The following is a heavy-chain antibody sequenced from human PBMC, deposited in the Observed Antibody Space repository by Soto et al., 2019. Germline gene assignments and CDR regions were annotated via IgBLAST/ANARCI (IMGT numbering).Heavy chain of an antibody. V-gene: IGHV1-69*04. Sequence: QVQLVQSGAEVTKPGSSVKVSCKASGGTFSSYTINWVRQAPGQGLEWMGMIIPSLGIANYAQKFQARVTITADKSTSTAYMELSSLRAEDTAVYYCARGRGGRGDYWGQGTLVTVSS. J-gene: IGHJ4*02. CDR3: ARGRGGRGDY. CDR1: GGTFSSYT. CDR2: IIPSLGIA. D-gene: IGHD2-15*01.